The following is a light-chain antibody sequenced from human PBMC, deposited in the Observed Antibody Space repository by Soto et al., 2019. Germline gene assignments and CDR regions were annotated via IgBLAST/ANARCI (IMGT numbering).Light chain of an antibody. J-gene: IGKJ1*01. CDR1: QTVTSNY. CDR2: GAS. Sequence: PGERATVSCWASQTVTSNYLAWFQQKPGQAPRLLIYGASNRATGIPDRFSGSGSGTDFTLTISRLEPEDFVVYYCQQYNNWPRTFGQGTKVDIK. CDR3: QQYNNWPRT. V-gene: IGKV3-20*01.